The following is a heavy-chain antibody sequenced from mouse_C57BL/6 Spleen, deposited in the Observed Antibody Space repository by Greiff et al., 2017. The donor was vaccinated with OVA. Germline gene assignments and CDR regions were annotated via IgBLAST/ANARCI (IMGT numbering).Heavy chain of an antibody. D-gene: IGHD1-1*01. V-gene: IGHV1-26*01. J-gene: IGHJ1*03. CDR3: ARGGFIGSNFDV. CDR1: GYTFTDYY. Sequence: EVQLQQSGPELVKPGASVKISCKASGYTFTDYYMNWVKQSHGKSLEWIGDINPNNGGTSYNQKFKGKATLTVDKSSSTAYMELRSLTSEDSAVYYCARGGFIGSNFDVWGTGTTVTVSS. CDR2: INPNNGGT.